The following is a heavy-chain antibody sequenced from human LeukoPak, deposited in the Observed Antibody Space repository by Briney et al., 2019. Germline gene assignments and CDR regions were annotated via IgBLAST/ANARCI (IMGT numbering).Heavy chain of an antibody. Sequence: GGSLRRSGAGSGFTFSSYAMHWVRQAPGKGLEGVAVISYDGSNKCSAASVKGRFTISRDNSKNTLYLQMNSLRAEDAAVYYCARDGASSGYAILDYWGQGTLVTVSS. CDR3: ARDGASSGYAILDY. CDR1: GFTFSSYA. V-gene: IGHV3-30*04. J-gene: IGHJ4*02. D-gene: IGHD5-12*01. CDR2: ISYDGSNK.